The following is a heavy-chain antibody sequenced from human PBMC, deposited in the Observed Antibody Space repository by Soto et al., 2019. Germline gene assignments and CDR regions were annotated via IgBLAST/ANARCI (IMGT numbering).Heavy chain of an antibody. D-gene: IGHD1-26*01. Sequence: QVQLQESGPGLVKPSGTLSLTCAVSGGSTRSNNWWSWVRQPPGKGLEWIGEIFQSGSTNYNPSLKTRVTISVDKSKNQFSLKLNSVTAADTAVYYCARVYSGSYSDSWGQGTLVTVSS. CDR1: GGSTRSNNW. V-gene: IGHV4-4*02. J-gene: IGHJ4*02. CDR2: IFQSGST. CDR3: ARVYSGSYSDS.